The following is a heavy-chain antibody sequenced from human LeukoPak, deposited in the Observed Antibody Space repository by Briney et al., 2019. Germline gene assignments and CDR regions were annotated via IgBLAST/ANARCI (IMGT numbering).Heavy chain of an antibody. V-gene: IGHV1-18*01. CDR3: ARDPTNTSGWHAYFDI. D-gene: IGHD6-19*01. Sequence: GASVKPSCKGSGYTFKKYAISWVRQSPGQGLEWMGWISTYNGDTHYAQKFQGRVTMTTDTSTSTVYMELRSLRYDDTAIYYCARDPTNTSGWHAYFDISGPGTLVTLSS. CDR1: GYTFKKYA. J-gene: IGHJ4*03. CDR2: ISTYNGDT.